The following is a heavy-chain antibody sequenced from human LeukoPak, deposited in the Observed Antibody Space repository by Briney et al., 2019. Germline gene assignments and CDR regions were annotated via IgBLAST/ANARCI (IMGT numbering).Heavy chain of an antibody. CDR1: GFTFIHAW. J-gene: IGHJ4*02. V-gene: IGHV3-15*01. CDR3: TTDSLSIAAAGTADY. D-gene: IGHD6-13*01. Sequence: GGSLRLSCAASGFTFIHAWMSWVRQTPGKGLEWVGLIKSKRDGGTTDYAAPVKGRFTISRDDSKNTLYLQMNSLKAEDTAVYFCTTDSLSIAAAGTADYWGQGTLVTVSS. CDR2: IKSKRDGGTT.